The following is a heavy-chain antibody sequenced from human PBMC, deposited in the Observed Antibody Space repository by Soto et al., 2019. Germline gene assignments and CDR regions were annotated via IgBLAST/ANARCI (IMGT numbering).Heavy chain of an antibody. D-gene: IGHD3-16*01. V-gene: IGHV3-15*01. CDR3: TTGRYTFGLDS. Sequence: GGSLRLSCAPSGITFSDAWMTWVRQVPGKGLEWVGRVKSIADAGTTTYAAPVTGRFSISRDDSNSTLFLQMNSLKIEDTAVYYCTTGRYTFGLDSWGQGILVTVSS. J-gene: IGHJ4*02. CDR2: VKSIADAGTT. CDR1: GITFSDAW.